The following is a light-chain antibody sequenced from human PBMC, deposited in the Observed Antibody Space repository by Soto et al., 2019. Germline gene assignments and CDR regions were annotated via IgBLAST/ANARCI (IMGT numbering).Light chain of an antibody. CDR1: QSMSVN. CDR3: QPYGSLPSIP. Sequence: EIVMKQSPGTVSVSTGERATLSCRASQSMSVNLFWYQQKPGHAPRLLIYGASTRATGIPARFSGSGSGTEFTLTISSLQSEDFAVYYCQPYGSLPSIPSGQVGRLEVK. CDR2: GAS. V-gene: IGKV3D-15*02. J-gene: IGKJ5*01.